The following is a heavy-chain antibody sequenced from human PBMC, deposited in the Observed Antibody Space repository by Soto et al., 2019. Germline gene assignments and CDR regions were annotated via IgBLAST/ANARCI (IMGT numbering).Heavy chain of an antibody. Sequence: SETLSLTCTVSGGSISSGGYYWSWIRQHPGKGLEWIGYIYYSGSTYYNPSLKSRVTISVDTSKNQFSLKLSSVTAADTAVYYCARRSYYYDSSGYYPWGQGTLVTVSS. J-gene: IGHJ5*02. V-gene: IGHV4-31*03. D-gene: IGHD3-22*01. CDR1: GGSISSGGYY. CDR2: IYYSGST. CDR3: ARRSYYYDSSGYYP.